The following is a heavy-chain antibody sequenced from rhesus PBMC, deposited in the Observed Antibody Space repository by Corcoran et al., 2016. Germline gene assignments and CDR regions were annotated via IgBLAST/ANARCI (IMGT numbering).Heavy chain of an antibody. CDR3: ATSTVAATAY. J-gene: IGHJ4*01. CDR2: ISGTTGST. Sequence: QVQLQESGPGLVKPAETLSLTCAVSGYSVTSNYWSWIRQPPGKGLEWIGYISGTTGSTSYNPPLKSRVTLSTDTYKNQFSLKVNSVTAADTAVYYCATSTVAATAYWGQGVLVTVSS. CDR1: GYSVTSNY. V-gene: IGHV4-165*01. D-gene: IGHD4-29*01.